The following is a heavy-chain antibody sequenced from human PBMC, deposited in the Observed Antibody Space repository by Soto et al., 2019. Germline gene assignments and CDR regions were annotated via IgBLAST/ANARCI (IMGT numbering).Heavy chain of an antibody. J-gene: IGHJ6*02. CDR1: GHTFTRYA. CDR3: ARDEDV. V-gene: IGHV1-3*01. Sequence: QVQLVQSGAEVKKPGASVKVSCKASGHTFTRYAIHWVRQAPGQRLEWMGWINAGNGNTKYSQNFQGRVTITRDTSASTAYMELSSLRSEDTAIYFCARDEDVWGQGTTVTVSS. CDR2: INAGNGNT.